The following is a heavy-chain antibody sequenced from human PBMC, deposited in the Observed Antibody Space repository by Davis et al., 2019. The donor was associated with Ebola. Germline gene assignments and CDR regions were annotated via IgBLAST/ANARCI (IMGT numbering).Heavy chain of an antibody. Sequence: GESLKISCTASGFPFSICGMSWVRQAPGKGLEWVSFISNSGDRTYYADSVKGGFTISRDNSKNTLSLQMNSLRAEDTALYYCAKDWQLSVWGQGTLVTVSS. CDR1: GFPFSICG. J-gene: IGHJ4*02. D-gene: IGHD1-1*01. V-gene: IGHV3-23*01. CDR3: AKDWQLSV. CDR2: ISNSGDRT.